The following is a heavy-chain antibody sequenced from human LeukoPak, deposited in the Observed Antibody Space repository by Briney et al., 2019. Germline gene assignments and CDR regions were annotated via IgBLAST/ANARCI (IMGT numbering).Heavy chain of an antibody. V-gene: IGHV3-30*02. CDR1: GFTFSNYA. D-gene: IGHD7-27*01. Sequence: GGSLRLSCAASGFTFSNYAMHWVRQAPGKGLEWFAYIRYDGSSKYYADFVKGRFTISRDYSKNTLYLHMNSLKTEDTAVYYCIRGVAPGNWDDAFDIWGPGTMVTVSS. CDR2: IRYDGSSK. J-gene: IGHJ3*02. CDR3: IRGVAPGNWDDAFDI.